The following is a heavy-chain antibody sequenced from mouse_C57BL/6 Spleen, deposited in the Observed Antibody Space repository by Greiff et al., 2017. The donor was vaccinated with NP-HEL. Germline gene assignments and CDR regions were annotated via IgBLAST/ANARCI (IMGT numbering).Heavy chain of an antibody. Sequence: QVQLQQSGPELVKPGASVKISCKASGYAFSSSWMNWVKQRPGKGLEWIGRIYPGDGDTNYNGKFKGKATLTADKSSSTAYMQLSSLTSEDSAVYFCARLYYYGPFDYWGQGTTLTVSS. D-gene: IGHD1-1*01. CDR3: ARLYYYGPFDY. V-gene: IGHV1-82*01. J-gene: IGHJ2*01. CDR2: IYPGDGDT. CDR1: GYAFSSSW.